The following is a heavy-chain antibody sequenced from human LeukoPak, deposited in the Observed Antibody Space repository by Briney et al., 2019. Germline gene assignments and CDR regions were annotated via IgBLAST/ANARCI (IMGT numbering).Heavy chain of an antibody. D-gene: IGHD3-10*01. V-gene: IGHV5-51*01. Sequence: KFGESLKISCKGSGYSFTSYWNGWVRQMPGKGLEWMGIIYPGDSDTRYSPSFQGQVTISADKSISTAYLQWSSLKASDTAMYYCARHLRAGSGSYYPYNWFDPWGQGTLVTVSS. CDR1: GYSFTSYW. J-gene: IGHJ5*02. CDR3: ARHLRAGSGSYYPYNWFDP. CDR2: IYPGDSDT.